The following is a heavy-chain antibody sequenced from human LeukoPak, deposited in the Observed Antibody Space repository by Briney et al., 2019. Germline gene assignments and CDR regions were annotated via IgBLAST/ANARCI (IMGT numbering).Heavy chain of an antibody. J-gene: IGHJ6*03. D-gene: IGHD2-15*01. CDR2: IYYSGST. Sequence: WIRQPPGKGLEWIGSIYYSGSTYYNPSLKSRVTISVDTSKNQFSLKLSSVTAADTAVYYCARDMVAATPYYYYYMDVWGKGTTVTVSS. CDR3: ARDMVAATPYYYYYMDV. V-gene: IGHV4-39*07.